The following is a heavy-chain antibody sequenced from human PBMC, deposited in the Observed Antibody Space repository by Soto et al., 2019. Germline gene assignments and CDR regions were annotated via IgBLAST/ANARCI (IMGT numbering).Heavy chain of an antibody. CDR3: TRGPWGGRQQLSRAVLVS. CDR2: VAPIFDFS. V-gene: IGHV1-69*02. Sequence: QVQLVQSGAEVKKPGSSVRVSCKASGGTFDSYSISWVRQAPGQGFEWVGKVAPIFDFSRYAPKFQGRVTIPAKKPRTTAYGDGGGLKSEAAPVSYCTRGPWGGRQQLSRAVLVSWGKG. D-gene: IGHD6-13*01. CDR1: GGTFDSYS. J-gene: IGHJ6*03.